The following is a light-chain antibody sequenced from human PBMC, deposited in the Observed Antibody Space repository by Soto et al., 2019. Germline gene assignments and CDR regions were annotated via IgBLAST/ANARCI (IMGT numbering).Light chain of an antibody. CDR3: QQYNNWPRGT. J-gene: IGKJ1*01. V-gene: IGKV3-15*01. Sequence: EIVMTQSPATLSVSPGERATLSCRASQSVSSNLAWYQQKTGQAPRLLIYGASTRATAIPARCSGSGSGTKFTLTNSSLQSEDFAVYYCQQYNNWPRGTFGQGTKVEIK. CDR1: QSVSSN. CDR2: GAS.